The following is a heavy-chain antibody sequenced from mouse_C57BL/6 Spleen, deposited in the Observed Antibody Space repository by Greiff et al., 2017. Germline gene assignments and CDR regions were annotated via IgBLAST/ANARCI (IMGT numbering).Heavy chain of an antibody. V-gene: IGHV1-18*01. CDR1: GYTFTDYN. D-gene: IGHD2-2*01. J-gene: IGHJ2*01. Sequence: VQLQQSGPELVKPGASVMIPCKASGYTFTDYNMDWVKQSHGKSLEWIGDINPNNGGTIYNQKFKGKATLTVDKSSSTAYMELRSLTSEDTAVYYCARRGLRSYYFDYWGQGTTLTVSS. CDR2: INPNNGGT. CDR3: ARRGLRSYYFDY.